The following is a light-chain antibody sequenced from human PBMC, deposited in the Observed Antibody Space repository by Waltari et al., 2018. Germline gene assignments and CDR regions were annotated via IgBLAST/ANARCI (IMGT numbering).Light chain of an antibody. J-gene: IGLJ2*01. CDR1: DIGERS. CDR2: YDT. Sequence: SYMLTQPPSVSVASVQTARITRGVGDIGERSVHWYQQRPGQAPVSVIYYDTHRPSGIPDRFSGSHSGDTATLIISRVEAGDEADYYCQVWDSSRHHVIFGGGTRLTVL. CDR3: QVWDSSRHHVI. V-gene: IGLV3-21*04.